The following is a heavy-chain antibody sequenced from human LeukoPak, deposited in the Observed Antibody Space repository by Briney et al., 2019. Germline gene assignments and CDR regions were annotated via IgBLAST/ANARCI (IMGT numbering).Heavy chain of an antibody. Sequence: GGSLRLSCAASGFTFSSYSMNWVRQAPGKGLEWVSSISSSSSYIYYADSVKGRFTISRDNTKDSLYLQMNSLRAEDTAIYYCARAPQFSGPGWFDPWGQGTLVTVSS. CDR1: GFTFSSYS. V-gene: IGHV3-21*01. CDR2: ISSSSSYI. D-gene: IGHD3-10*01. J-gene: IGHJ5*02. CDR3: ARAPQFSGPGWFDP.